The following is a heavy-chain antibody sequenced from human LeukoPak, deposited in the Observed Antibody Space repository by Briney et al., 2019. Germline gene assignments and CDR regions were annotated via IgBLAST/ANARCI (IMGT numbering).Heavy chain of an antibody. D-gene: IGHD3-3*01. Sequence: GRSLRLSCVASGYTFSANGMHWVRQAPGKGLEWVGMISYDGSDEYYADSVKGRFTISRDDSENTLYLQINSLRVEDTAVYYCARAPVIILGTYYYYMDVWGKGPRSPSP. J-gene: IGHJ6*03. V-gene: IGHV3-33*01. CDR3: ARAPVIILGTYYYYMDV. CDR2: ISYDGSDE. CDR1: GYTFSANG.